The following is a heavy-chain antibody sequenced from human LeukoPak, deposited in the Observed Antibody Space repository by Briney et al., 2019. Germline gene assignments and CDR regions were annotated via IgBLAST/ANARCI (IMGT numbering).Heavy chain of an antibody. D-gene: IGHD3-3*01. J-gene: IGHJ4*02. CDR3: ATAYASGVLMAYDY. V-gene: IGHV5-51*01. CDR2: IYPGDSDT. Sequence: GESLKISCKGFGYRFTSHWIGWGRQMPGKGLEWMGIIYPGDSDTRYSTSFQGQATITADKSISTAYLQWSSLNDSDTAMYYCATAYASGVLMAYDYWGQGTLVTVSS. CDR1: GYRFTSHW.